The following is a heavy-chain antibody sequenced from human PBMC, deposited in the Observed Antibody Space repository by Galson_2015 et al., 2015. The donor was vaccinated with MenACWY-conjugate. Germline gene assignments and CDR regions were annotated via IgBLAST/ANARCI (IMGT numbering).Heavy chain of an antibody. D-gene: IGHD5-18*01. CDR1: GFAFSNYC. CDR2: ICAGGISI. Sequence: SLRLSCAASGFAFSNYCMHWVRQAPGKGLECVSRICAGGISIMYGDSVRGRFTISRDDAENTLYLQMDGLRADDTAVYFCAKGLRANGYNFDYWGRG. V-gene: IGHV3-74*03. J-gene: IGHJ4*02. CDR3: AKGLRANGYNFDY.